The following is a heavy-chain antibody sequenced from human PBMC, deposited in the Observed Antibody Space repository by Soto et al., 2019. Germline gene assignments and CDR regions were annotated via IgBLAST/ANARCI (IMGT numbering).Heavy chain of an antibody. Sequence: GGSLRLSCAASGFTFSSYGMHWVRQAPGKGLEWVAVIWYDGSNKYYADSVKGRFTISRDNSKNTLYLQMNSLRAEDTAVYYCARDGATVTLPDYWGQGTLVTVSS. CDR3: ARDGATVTLPDY. CDR1: GFTFSSYG. J-gene: IGHJ4*02. CDR2: IWYDGSNK. V-gene: IGHV3-33*01. D-gene: IGHD4-17*01.